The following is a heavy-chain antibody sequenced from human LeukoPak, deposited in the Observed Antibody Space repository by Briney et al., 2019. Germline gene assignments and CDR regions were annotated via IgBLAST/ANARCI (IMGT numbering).Heavy chain of an antibody. V-gene: IGHV4-61*02. J-gene: IGHJ4*02. CDR1: GGSISSGSYY. D-gene: IGHD5-24*01. CDR3: ASTSRLSRLTMATTPNFDY. Sequence: SQTLCLTCTVSGGSISSGSYYWSWIRQPAGKGLDWIGRIYTSGSTNYNPSLKSRVTISVDTSKNQFSLKLSSVTAADTAVYYCASTSRLSRLTMATTPNFDYWGQGTLATVSS. CDR2: IYTSGST.